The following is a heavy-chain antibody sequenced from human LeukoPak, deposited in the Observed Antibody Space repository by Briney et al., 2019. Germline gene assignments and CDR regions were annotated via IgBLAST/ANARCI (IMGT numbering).Heavy chain of an antibody. V-gene: IGHV3-21*01. D-gene: IGHD1-1*01. Sequence: PGGSLRLSCAASGFTFDTYSMNWVRQAPGKGLEWVSSISSSSYIYYADSVKGRFTLSRDNAKNSLYMQMNSLRVEDTAVYYCARSPGATWSFDYWGRGILVTVSS. CDR2: ISSSSYI. CDR1: GFTFDTYS. CDR3: ARSPGATWSFDY. J-gene: IGHJ4*02.